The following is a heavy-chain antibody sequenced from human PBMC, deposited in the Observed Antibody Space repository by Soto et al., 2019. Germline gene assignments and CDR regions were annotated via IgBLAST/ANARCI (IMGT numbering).Heavy chain of an antibody. CDR2: ISGSGGST. V-gene: IGHV3-23*01. CDR3: AKEQKDSSSWSELNY. CDR1: GFPFSSYA. J-gene: IGHJ4*02. D-gene: IGHD6-13*01. Sequence: GGSLRLSCASSGFPFSSYAMSLVRQAPGKGLEWVSAISGSGGSTYYADSVKGRFTISRDNSKNTLYLQMNSLRAEDTAVYYCAKEQKDSSSWSELNYWGQGTLVTVSS.